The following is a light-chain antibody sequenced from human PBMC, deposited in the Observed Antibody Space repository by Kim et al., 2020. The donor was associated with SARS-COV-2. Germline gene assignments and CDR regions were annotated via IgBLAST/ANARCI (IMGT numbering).Light chain of an antibody. CDR2: NKN. CDR3: AAWDDSLNGLV. V-gene: IGLV1-44*01. J-gene: IGLJ2*01. CDR1: SSNSRNSA. Sequence: GTRVTIYCSGTSSNSRNSAESWYQQLPGQAPKLPIYNKNQRPSGVPDRFSGSKSGTCAALAFSGLQSEDEADYYCAAWDDSLNGLVFGGGTQLTV.